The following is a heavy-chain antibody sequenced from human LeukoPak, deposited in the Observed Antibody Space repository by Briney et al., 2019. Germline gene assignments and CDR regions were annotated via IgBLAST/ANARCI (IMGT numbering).Heavy chain of an antibody. D-gene: IGHD4-23*01. CDR1: GFTFSSYW. CDR3: ARGRPHGNDY. CDR2: IASDGSST. J-gene: IGHJ4*02. Sequence: GGSLRLSCAASGFTFSSYWMNWVRQAPVKGLVWVSRIASDGSSTTYADSVKGRFSISRDNAKNTLYLQMNSLRVEDTAVYYCARGRPHGNDYWGQGTLVTVSS. V-gene: IGHV3-74*01.